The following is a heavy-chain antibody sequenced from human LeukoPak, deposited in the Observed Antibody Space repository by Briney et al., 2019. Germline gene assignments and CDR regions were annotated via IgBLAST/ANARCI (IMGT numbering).Heavy chain of an antibody. D-gene: IGHD4/OR15-4a*01. J-gene: IGHJ4*02. Sequence: GGSLRLSCAASGFTFSSYAMSWVRQAPGKGLEWVSAISGSGGSTYYADSVKGRFTISRDNSKNTLYLQMNSLRAEDTAVYYCAKDRTPDDRMVPHYYYFDYWGQGTLVTVSS. CDR1: GFTFSSYA. CDR3: AKDRTPDDRMVPHYYYFDY. V-gene: IGHV3-23*01. CDR2: ISGSGGST.